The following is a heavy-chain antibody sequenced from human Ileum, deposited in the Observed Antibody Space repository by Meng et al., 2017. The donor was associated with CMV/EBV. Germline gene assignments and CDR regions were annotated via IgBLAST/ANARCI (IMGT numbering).Heavy chain of an antibody. Sequence: QVHVHRWGAGLLKPSETLSLACGVNGGSFSSFSWTWIRQPPGKGPEWIGDINHRGTTNYSPSLKSRVTISIDTSKKQFSLRLSSLTAADTAVYYCTRGRVGDWGFDFWGQGTLVTVPS. D-gene: IGHD1-26*01. J-gene: IGHJ4*02. CDR2: INHRGTT. V-gene: IGHV4-34*01. CDR3: TRGRVGDWGFDF. CDR1: GGSFSSFS.